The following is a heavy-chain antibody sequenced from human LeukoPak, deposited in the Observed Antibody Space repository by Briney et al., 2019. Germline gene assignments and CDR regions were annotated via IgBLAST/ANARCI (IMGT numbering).Heavy chain of an antibody. V-gene: IGHV1-2*02. CDR2: INPNSGGT. CDR3: ARELELQVTYFAY. CDR1: GYTFTGYY. J-gene: IGHJ4*02. Sequence: ASVKVSCKASGYTFTGYYMHWVRQAPGQGLEWMGWINPNSGGTNYAQKFQGRVTMTRDTSISTAYMELSRLRSDDTAVYYCARELELQVTYFAYWGQGTLVTVSS. D-gene: IGHD1-7*01.